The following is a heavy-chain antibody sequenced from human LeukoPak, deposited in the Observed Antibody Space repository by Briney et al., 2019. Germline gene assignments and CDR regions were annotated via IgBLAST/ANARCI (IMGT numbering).Heavy chain of an antibody. CDR3: ARPLSSWYGGADF. J-gene: IGHJ4*02. CDR1: GFTFSSYS. CDR2: ISYDPNDK. V-gene: IGHV3-30*05. D-gene: IGHD6-13*01. Sequence: PGGSLRLSCAASGFTFSSYSMNWVRQAPGKGLKWVAVISYDPNDKYYADSAKGRFTFSRDNSKNTVYLQMNSLRPDDTAVYYCARPLSSWYGGADFWGQGTLVTVSS.